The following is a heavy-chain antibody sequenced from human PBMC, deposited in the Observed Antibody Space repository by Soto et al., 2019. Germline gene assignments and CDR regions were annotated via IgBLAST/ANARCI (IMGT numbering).Heavy chain of an antibody. Sequence: EVQVVESGGGLVQPGGSLRLSCAASGFTFSTYWMSWVRQTPGKGPEWVANIKQDGSEKYYVDSVKGRFTISRDNAKNSVYLHMNSLRVEDTAVYHCARWLQFGWGQGTLVTVSS. CDR1: GFTFSTYW. CDR3: ARWLQFG. V-gene: IGHV3-7*01. D-gene: IGHD5-12*01. J-gene: IGHJ4*02. CDR2: IKQDGSEK.